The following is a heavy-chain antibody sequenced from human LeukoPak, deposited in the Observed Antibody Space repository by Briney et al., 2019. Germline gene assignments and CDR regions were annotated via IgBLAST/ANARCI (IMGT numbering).Heavy chain of an antibody. J-gene: IGHJ3*02. V-gene: IGHV4-30-4*08. CDR1: GGSISSSSYY. D-gene: IGHD3-22*01. CDR3: ATHSSGYDSGNDAFDI. Sequence: KASETLSLTCTVSGGSISSSSYYWSWIRQPPGKGLEWIGYIYYSGSTYYNPSLKSRVTISVDTSKNRFSLKLSSVTAADTAVYYCATHSSGYDSGNDAFDIWGQGTMVTVSS. CDR2: IYYSGST.